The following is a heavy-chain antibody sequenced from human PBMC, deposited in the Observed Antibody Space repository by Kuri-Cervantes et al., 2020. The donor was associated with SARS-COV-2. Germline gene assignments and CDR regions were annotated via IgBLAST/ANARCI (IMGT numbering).Heavy chain of an antibody. J-gene: IGHJ5*02. V-gene: IGHV1-69*13. D-gene: IGHD3-3*01. Sequence: SVKVSCKVSGYTLTELSMHWVRQAPGKGLEWMGGIIPIFGTANYAQKFQGRVTITADESTSTAYMELSSLRSFDTAVYYCARSPLGVVTHHWFDPWGQGTPVTVSS. CDR3: ARSPLGVVTHHWFDP. CDR2: IIPIFGTA. CDR1: GYTLTELS.